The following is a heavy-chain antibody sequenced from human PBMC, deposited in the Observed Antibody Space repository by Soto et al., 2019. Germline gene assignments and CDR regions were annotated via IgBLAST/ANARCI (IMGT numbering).Heavy chain of an antibody. CDR3: TTVWFGELLYFDY. J-gene: IGHJ4*02. Sequence: EVQLVESGGGLVKPGGSLRLSCAASGFTFSNAWMNWVRQAPGKGLEWVGRIKSKTDGGTTDYAAPVKGRFTISREDSKNTLYLQMNSLKTEDTAVYYCTTVWFGELLYFDYWGQGTLVTVSS. CDR1: GFTFSNAW. CDR2: IKSKTDGGTT. D-gene: IGHD3-10*01. V-gene: IGHV3-15*07.